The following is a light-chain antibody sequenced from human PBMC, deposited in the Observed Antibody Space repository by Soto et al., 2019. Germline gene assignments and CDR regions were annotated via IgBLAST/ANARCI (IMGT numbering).Light chain of an antibody. Sequence: EIVLTQSPATLSLSPGDRATLSCRASQSVSGYLAWYQQKPGQAPRLLIYDASKRATGIPARFSGSGFGTDFTLTSSSLEPEDFAVYYCQQRSKWRTFGQGTKVEIK. CDR2: DAS. V-gene: IGKV3-11*01. J-gene: IGKJ1*01. CDR3: QQRSKWRT. CDR1: QSVSGY.